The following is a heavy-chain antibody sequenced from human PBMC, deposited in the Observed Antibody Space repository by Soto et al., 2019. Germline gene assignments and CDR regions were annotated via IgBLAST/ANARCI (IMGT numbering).Heavy chain of an antibody. V-gene: IGHV3-21*01. D-gene: IGHD6-13*01. CDR1: GFTFSSYS. Sequence: GGSLRLSCAASGFTFSSYSMNWVRQAPGKGLEWVSSISSSSSYIYYADSVKGRFTISRDNAKNSLYLQMNSLRAEDTAVYYCARVSGAAAGTSLDYWGQGTLVTVSS. CDR2: ISSSSSYI. CDR3: ARVSGAAAGTSLDY. J-gene: IGHJ4*02.